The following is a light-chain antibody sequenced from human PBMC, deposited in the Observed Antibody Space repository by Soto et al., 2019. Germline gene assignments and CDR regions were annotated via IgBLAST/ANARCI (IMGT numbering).Light chain of an antibody. J-gene: IGLJ1*01. CDR2: TND. CDR3: AVWDDRLNGEV. V-gene: IGLV1-44*01. CDR1: SSNMGSNT. Sequence: QSVLTQPPSASGTPGQRVTISCYGSSSNMGSNTVHWFQQFPGTAPRLLISTNDQRPSGVPDRFIGSNSGTSASLAISGLQFEDEADYYCAVWDDRLNGEVLGTGTKVTV.